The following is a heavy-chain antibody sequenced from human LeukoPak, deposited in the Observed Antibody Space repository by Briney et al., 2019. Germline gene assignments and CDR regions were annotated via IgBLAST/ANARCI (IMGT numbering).Heavy chain of an antibody. CDR2: ISSSTNYI. CDR1: GFTFSTYS. J-gene: IGHJ6*03. CDR3: ARDDLQLVRRLGGSTEYYYYYYMDV. D-gene: IGHD6-13*01. Sequence: PGGSLRLSCAASGFTFSTYSMNWVRQAPGKGLEWVSSISSSTNYIYYADSVKGRFTISRDNAKNSLYLQMNSLRAEDTAVYYCARDDLQLVRRLGGSTEYYYYYYMDVWGKGTTVTVSS. V-gene: IGHV3-21*01.